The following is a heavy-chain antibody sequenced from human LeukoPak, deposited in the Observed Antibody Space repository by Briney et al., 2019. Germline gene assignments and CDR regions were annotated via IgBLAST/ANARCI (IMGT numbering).Heavy chain of an antibody. Sequence: GSSVTVSCKASGGTFSSYAISWVGQAPGQGLEWMGGIIPIFGIANYAQKFQGRVTITADKSTSTAYMELSSLRSEDTAVYYCARDRITIFGVVITSWFDPWGQGTLVTVSS. V-gene: IGHV1-69*17. CDR2: IIPIFGIA. J-gene: IGHJ5*02. D-gene: IGHD3-3*01. CDR1: GGTFSSYA. CDR3: ARDRITIFGVVITSWFDP.